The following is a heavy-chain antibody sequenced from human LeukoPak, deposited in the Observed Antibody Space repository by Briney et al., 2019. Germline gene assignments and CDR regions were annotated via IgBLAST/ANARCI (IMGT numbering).Heavy chain of an antibody. CDR1: GFTFTNYA. J-gene: IGHJ4*02. V-gene: IGHV3-23*01. Sequence: PGGSLRLSCVASGFTFTNYAMSWVRQAPEQGLEWVSTVSASGGNTDYGDSVKGRFTISRDNSKNTLYLQMNSLRAEDTGLYYCAKSPLAAVGYFDYWGQGTLVTVSS. D-gene: IGHD6-13*01. CDR2: VSASGGNT. CDR3: AKSPLAAVGYFDY.